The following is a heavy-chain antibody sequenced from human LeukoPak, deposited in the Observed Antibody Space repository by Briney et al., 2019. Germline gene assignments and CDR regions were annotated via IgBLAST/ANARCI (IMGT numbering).Heavy chain of an antibody. V-gene: IGHV1-69*04. CDR1: GGTFSSYA. Sequence: ASVKVSCKASGGTFSSYAISWVRQAPGQGLEWMGRIIPILGIANYAQKFQGRVTITADKSTSTAYMELSSLRSEDTAVYYCAREVEGRRGAPYYFDYWGQGTLVTVSS. CDR3: AREVEGRRGAPYYFDY. CDR2: IIPILGIA. D-gene: IGHD2-15*01. J-gene: IGHJ4*02.